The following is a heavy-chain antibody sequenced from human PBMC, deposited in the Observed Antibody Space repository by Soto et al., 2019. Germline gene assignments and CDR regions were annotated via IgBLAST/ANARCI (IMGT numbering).Heavy chain of an antibody. V-gene: IGHV1-69*06. CDR2: IIPLFGTT. D-gene: IGHD3-16*01. CDR1: GGTFSSNS. J-gene: IGHJ6*02. Sequence: QVQLVQSGAEVKRPGSSVKVSCKASGGTFSSNSINWVRQAPGQGLEWMGSIIPLFGTTDYAQNFQGRVTISADKCTNTAYMELSSLRSEDTAVYFCARAVLSSSRPSYYEYGMDVWGQGTTVTVSS. CDR3: ARAVLSSSRPSYYEYGMDV.